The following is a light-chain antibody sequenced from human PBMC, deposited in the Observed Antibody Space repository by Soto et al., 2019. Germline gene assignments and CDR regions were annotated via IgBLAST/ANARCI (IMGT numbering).Light chain of an antibody. CDR2: KAS. V-gene: IGKV1-5*03. CDR1: QSISSW. J-gene: IGKJ1*01. Sequence: DIQVTQCASTLTSAVGVRVTNTCRASQSISSWLAWYQQKPGKAPKLLIYKASSLESGVPSRFIGSGSGTEFTLTISSLQPYDFATYYCQQYNSLWTYGQGTKVDIK. CDR3: QQYNSLWT.